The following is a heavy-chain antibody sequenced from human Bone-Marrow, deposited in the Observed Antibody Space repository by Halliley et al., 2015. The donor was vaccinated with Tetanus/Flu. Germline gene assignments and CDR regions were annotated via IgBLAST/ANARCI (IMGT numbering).Heavy chain of an antibody. Sequence: SRISGEGTSTAYAGFVTGRLPISRDNAKTTLYLQLSSLRDEDTAVYYCTRGGVDTAQDDGFDLWGQGATVTVSS. CDR2: ISGEGTST. V-gene: IGHV3-74*01. CDR3: TRGGVDTAQDDGFDL. D-gene: IGHD5-18*01. J-gene: IGHJ3*01.